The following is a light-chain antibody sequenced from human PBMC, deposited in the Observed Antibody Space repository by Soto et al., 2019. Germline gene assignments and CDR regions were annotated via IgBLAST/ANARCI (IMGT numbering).Light chain of an antibody. CDR1: SSDVCGYNY. Sequence: QSALTQPASVSGSPGQSITISCTGTSSDVCGYNYVSWYQQHPGKAPKLMIYDVSDRPSGVSNRFSGSKSGNTASLTISGLQAEDEADYYCSSYTISSTVVFGGGTKLTVL. CDR2: DVS. V-gene: IGLV2-14*01. CDR3: SSYTISSTVV. J-gene: IGLJ2*01.